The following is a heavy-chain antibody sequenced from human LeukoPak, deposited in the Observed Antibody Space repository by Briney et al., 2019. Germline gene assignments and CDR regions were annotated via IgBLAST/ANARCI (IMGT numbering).Heavy chain of an antibody. V-gene: IGHV5-51*01. J-gene: IGHJ4*02. CDR1: GYTFTNYW. D-gene: IGHD6-19*01. CDR3: ARQQAVPSPGIDY. Sequence: GESLKISCEASGYTFTNYWIGWVRQMPGKGLEWMGIISPGGSDTRYSPSFQGQVTISADKSINTAYLQWSSLKASDTAIYYCARQQAVPSPGIDYWGQGTVVSVSS. CDR2: ISPGGSDT.